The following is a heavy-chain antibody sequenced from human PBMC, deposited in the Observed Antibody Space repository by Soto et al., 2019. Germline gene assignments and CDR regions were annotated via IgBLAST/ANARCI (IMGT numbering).Heavy chain of an antibody. CDR1: WFTFSGSA. CDR3: TRPDPGDVYNYDY. J-gene: IGHJ4*02. CDR2: IRSKANSCAT. Sequence: GGSLTLSCAASWFTFSGSAMHWVRQASGKGLEWVGRIRSKANSCATAYAASVKGRFTISRDDSKNTAYLQMNSLKTEDTAVYYCTRPDPGDVYNYDYWGQVTLVTVAS. V-gene: IGHV3-73*01. D-gene: IGHD5-12*01.